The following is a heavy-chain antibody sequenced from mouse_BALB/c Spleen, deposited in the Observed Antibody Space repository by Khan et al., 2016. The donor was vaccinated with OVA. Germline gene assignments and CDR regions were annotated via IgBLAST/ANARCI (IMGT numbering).Heavy chain of an antibody. CDR1: GYSFTGYF. V-gene: IGHV1-20*02. Sequence: VQLKQSGPELVKPGASVKISCKASGYSFTGYFMNWVMQSHGKSLEWIGRINPHIGETFYNQKFKGKATLTVDESSSTAHMELRSLAAEDSAVYYCARKNGSDFDYWGQGNTLTVSS. J-gene: IGHJ2*01. D-gene: IGHD1-1*01. CDR2: INPHIGET. CDR3: ARKNGSDFDY.